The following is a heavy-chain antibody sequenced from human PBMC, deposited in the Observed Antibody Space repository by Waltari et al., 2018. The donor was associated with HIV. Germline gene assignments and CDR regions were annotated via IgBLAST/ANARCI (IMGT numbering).Heavy chain of an antibody. CDR3: ARPYPWGYCSSTSCLDYYGMDV. D-gene: IGHD2-2*01. CDR2: IYYSGST. Sequence: QLQLQESGPGLVKPSETLSLTCTVSGGSISSSSYSWGWIRPPPGKGLEWIGSIYYSGSTYYNPSLKSRVTISVDTSKNQFSLKLSSVTAADTAVYYCARPYPWGYCSSTSCLDYYGMDVWGQGTTVTVSS. V-gene: IGHV4-39*01. J-gene: IGHJ6*02. CDR1: GGSISSSSYS.